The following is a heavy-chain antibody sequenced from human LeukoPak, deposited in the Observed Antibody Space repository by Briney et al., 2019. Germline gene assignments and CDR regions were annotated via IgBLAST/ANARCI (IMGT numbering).Heavy chain of an antibody. CDR2: TYSGGST. V-gene: IGHV3-53*05. CDR1: GFAVSSNY. D-gene: IGHD3-10*01. Sequence: PGGSLRLSCAASGFAVSSNYMSWVRQTPGKGLEWVSITYSGGSTYYADSVKGRFTISRDNSKNTVYLQMNSLRAEDTAAYYCAKDQVVWVRGVNHYGMDVWGQGTTVTVSS. J-gene: IGHJ6*02. CDR3: AKDQVVWVRGVNHYGMDV.